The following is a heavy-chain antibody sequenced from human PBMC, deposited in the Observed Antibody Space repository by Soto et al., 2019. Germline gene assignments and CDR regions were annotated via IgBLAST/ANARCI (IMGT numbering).Heavy chain of an antibody. CDR2: TYRGGST. D-gene: IGHD2-2*01. V-gene: IGHV3-53*01. J-gene: IGHJ6*02. Sequence: GVSLRLSCAASGFTRSSYYMSWTRQSPGKGLEWVSVTYRGGSTYYADSVKGRFTISRDNSKNTLDLKMNSLRAEDTAVYYCATVGPEHGMDVWGQGTTVTVSS. CDR3: ATVGPEHGMDV. CDR1: GFTRSSYY.